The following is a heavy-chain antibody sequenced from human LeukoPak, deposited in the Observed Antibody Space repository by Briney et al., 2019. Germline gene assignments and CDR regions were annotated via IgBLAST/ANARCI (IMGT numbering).Heavy chain of an antibody. J-gene: IGHJ4*02. CDR2: ITAYNGNT. Sequence: ASVKVSCKTSGYTFITYGISWVRQAPGQGLEWIGWITAYNGNTKYAQKLQDRVTMTTDTSTSTAYMELSSLRSEDTAVYYCARSLLWFGELLYIFDYWGQGTLVTVSS. V-gene: IGHV1-18*01. CDR3: ARSLLWFGELLYIFDY. D-gene: IGHD3-10*01. CDR1: GYTFITYG.